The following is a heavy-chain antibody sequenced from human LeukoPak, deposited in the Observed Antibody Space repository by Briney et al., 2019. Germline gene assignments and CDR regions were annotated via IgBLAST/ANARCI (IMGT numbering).Heavy chain of an antibody. J-gene: IGHJ4*02. CDR1: GYSFRNYG. CDR2: ISGDNRDT. Sequence: TSVKVSCKASGYSFRNYGLTWVRQVPGQGLEWMGWISGDNRDTDSAEKFQGRLTMTTDTSTSTAYMDLRSLRSDDTGIYYCARLIRAAALIDYWGQGTLVTVPS. V-gene: IGHV1-18*01. CDR3: ARLIRAAALIDY. D-gene: IGHD6-13*01.